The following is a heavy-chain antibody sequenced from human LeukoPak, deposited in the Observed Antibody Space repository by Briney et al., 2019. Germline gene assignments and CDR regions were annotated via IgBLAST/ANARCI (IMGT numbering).Heavy chain of an antibody. D-gene: IGHD3-10*01. CDR2: IYYSGST. V-gene: IGHV4-39*07. J-gene: IGHJ4*02. CDR1: GGSISSSSYY. Sequence: SETLSLTCTVSGGSISSSSYYWGWIRQPLGKGLEWIGSIYYSGSTYYNPSLKSRVTISVDTSKNQFSLKLSSVTAADTAVYYCAREPITMVRGVIISPSGHFDYWGQGTLVTVSS. CDR3: AREPITMVRGVIISPSGHFDY.